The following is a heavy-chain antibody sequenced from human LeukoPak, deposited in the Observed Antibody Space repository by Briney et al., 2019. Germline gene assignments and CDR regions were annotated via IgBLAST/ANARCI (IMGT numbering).Heavy chain of an antibody. CDR2: IYHSGRT. V-gene: IGHV4-34*01. J-gene: IGHJ5*02. CDR1: GGSFSGYY. Sequence: SETLSLTCAVYGGSFSGYYWGWFRQPPGKGLEWIGNIYHSGRTYYNPSLKSRVTISVDTSKNQFSLKLSSVTAADTAVYYCAREGDSSSVGWFDPWGQGTLVTVSS. D-gene: IGHD6-13*01. CDR3: AREGDSSSVGWFDP.